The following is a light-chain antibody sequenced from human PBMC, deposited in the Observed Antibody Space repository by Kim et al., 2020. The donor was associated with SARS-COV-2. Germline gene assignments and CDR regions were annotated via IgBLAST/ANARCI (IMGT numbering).Light chain of an antibody. CDR2: AAS. V-gene: IGKV1-27*01. J-gene: IGKJ4*01. CDR1: QGISNY. Sequence: AAVGDIVTITCRASQGISNYLAWYQQKPGEVPTLLIYAASTLQSGVPSRFSGSGSGTDFTLTISSLQPEDVATYYCQKYNSAPLTFGGGTKVDIK. CDR3: QKYNSAPLT.